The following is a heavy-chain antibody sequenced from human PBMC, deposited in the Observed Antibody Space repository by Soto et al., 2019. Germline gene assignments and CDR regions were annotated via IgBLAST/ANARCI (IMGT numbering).Heavy chain of an antibody. CDR1: GCSISSYY. V-gene: IGHV4-59*08. J-gene: IGHJ4*02. D-gene: IGHD3-16*01. CDR3: ARHWGFWADY. Sequence: SETLSLTCAVSGCSISSYYWSWIRQPPGKGLEWIGYIYYSGSTNYNPSLKSRVTISVDTSKNQFSLKLSSVTAADTAVYYCARHWGFWADYWGQGTLVTVSS. CDR2: IYYSGST.